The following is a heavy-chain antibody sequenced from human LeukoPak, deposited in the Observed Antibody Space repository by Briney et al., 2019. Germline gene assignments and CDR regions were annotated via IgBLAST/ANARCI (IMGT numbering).Heavy chain of an antibody. D-gene: IGHD2-2*01. Sequence: PGGSLRLSCAASGFTLSTYWMHWVRQAPGRGLVWVSRINPDGTITSYADSVKGRFTISRDNAKNSLYLQMNSLRAEDMALYYCAKDYCSSTSCQLDYWGQGTLVTVSS. CDR2: INPDGTIT. V-gene: IGHV3-74*01. J-gene: IGHJ4*02. CDR1: GFTLSTYW. CDR3: AKDYCSSTSCQLDY.